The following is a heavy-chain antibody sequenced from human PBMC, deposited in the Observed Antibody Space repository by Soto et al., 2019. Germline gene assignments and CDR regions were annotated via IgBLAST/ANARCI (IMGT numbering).Heavy chain of an antibody. CDR3: ATAFPSSSSGTDY. Sequence: QVQLVESGGGVVQPGRSLRLSCAASGFTFSSYAMHWVRQAPGKGLEWVAVISYDGSNKYYADSVKGRFTISKDNSRNTLYLQMNSLGAEDTAVYYCATAFPSSSSGTDYWGQGTLVNVSS. V-gene: IGHV3-30-3*01. D-gene: IGHD6-6*01. J-gene: IGHJ4*02. CDR2: ISYDGSNK. CDR1: GFTFSSYA.